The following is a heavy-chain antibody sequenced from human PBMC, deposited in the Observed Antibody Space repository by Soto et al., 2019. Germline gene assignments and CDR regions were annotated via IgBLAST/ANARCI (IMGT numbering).Heavy chain of an antibody. V-gene: IGHV4-39*01. CDR3: ARRYHDSSGYYSIVDP. Sequence: SETLSLTCTVSSAPVSSSTYTWGWIRQPPGKGLEWIGSIYYSGSTYYNPSLNSRVTTSVDTSKNQFSLKLSSVTAADTAIYYCARRYHDSSGYYSIVDPWGQGTLVTVSS. CDR2: IYYSGST. J-gene: IGHJ5*02. D-gene: IGHD3-22*01. CDR1: SAPVSSSTYT.